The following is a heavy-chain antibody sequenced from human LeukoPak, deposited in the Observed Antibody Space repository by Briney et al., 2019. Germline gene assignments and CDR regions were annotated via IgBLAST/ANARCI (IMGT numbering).Heavy chain of an antibody. CDR3: ARVGYSSSWYPYYFDY. D-gene: IGHD6-13*01. CDR1: GGSFSGYY. J-gene: IGHJ4*02. V-gene: IGHV4-34*01. CDR2: IYHSGST. Sequence: SETLSLTCAVYGGSFSGYYWSWIRQPPGKGLEWIGSIYHSGSTYYNPSLKGRVTISVDTSKNQFSLKLSSVTAADTAVYYCARVGYSSSWYPYYFDYWGQGTLVTVSS.